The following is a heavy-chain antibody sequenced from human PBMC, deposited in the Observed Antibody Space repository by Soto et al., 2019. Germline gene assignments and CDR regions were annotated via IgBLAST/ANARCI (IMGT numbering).Heavy chain of an antibody. CDR3: AKDTGSSWLFDY. Sequence: EGQLVESGGGLVQPGRSLRLSCAASGFTFDDYAMHWVRQAPGKGLEWVSGISWNSGSIGYADSVKGRFTISRDNAKNSLYLQMNSLRAEDTALYYCAKDTGSSWLFDYWGQGTLVTVSS. J-gene: IGHJ4*02. D-gene: IGHD6-13*01. CDR1: GFTFDDYA. CDR2: ISWNSGSI. V-gene: IGHV3-9*01.